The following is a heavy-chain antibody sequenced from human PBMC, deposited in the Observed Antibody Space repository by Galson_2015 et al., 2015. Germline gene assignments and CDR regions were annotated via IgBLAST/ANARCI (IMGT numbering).Heavy chain of an antibody. Sequence: SYSPSLKSRATISVDTSKNQFSLKLTSMTSADTAVYYCARSSYGSGSFLSWGQGTLVTVSS. D-gene: IGHD3-10*01. J-gene: IGHJ5*02. CDR3: ARSSYGSGSFLS. V-gene: IGHV4-59*01.